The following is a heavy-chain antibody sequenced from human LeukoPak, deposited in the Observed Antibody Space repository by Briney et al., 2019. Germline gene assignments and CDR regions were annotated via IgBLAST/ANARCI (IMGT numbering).Heavy chain of an antibody. Sequence: GGSLRLSCAVSGFTFSRYAMSWVRQAPGKGLEWASTISGSGGGTYYADSVKGRLTISRDNSKNTLYLQMNSLRAEDTAVYYCAKDFTVVVVAAAVKSFDPWGQGTLVTVSS. CDR2: ISGSGGGT. V-gene: IGHV3-23*01. J-gene: IGHJ5*02. D-gene: IGHD2-15*01. CDR3: AKDFTVVVVAAAVKSFDP. CDR1: GFTFSRYA.